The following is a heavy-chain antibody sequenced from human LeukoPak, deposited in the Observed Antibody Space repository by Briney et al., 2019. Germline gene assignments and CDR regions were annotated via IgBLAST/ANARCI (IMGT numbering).Heavy chain of an antibody. J-gene: IGHJ5*02. CDR1: GGSISCGDYY. CDR3: ARRPDILTGYSP. V-gene: IGHV4-31*03. D-gene: IGHD3-9*01. CDR2: IYYSGST. Sequence: SETLSLTCTVSGGSISCGDYYWSWIRQPPGKGLEWIGYIYYSGSTYYNPSLKSRVTISVDTSKNQFSLKLSSVTAADTAVYYCARRPDILTGYSPWGQGTLVTVSS.